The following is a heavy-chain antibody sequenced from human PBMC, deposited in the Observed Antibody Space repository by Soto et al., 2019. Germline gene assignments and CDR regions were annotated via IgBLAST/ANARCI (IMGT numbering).Heavy chain of an antibody. Sequence: QVQLVQSGAEVKKPGSSVKVSCKASGGTFSSYAISWVRQAPGQGLEWMGGIIPIFGTANYAQKFQGRVTITADESTSTAYMELSSLRSEDTAVYYCARDKGSLVVVVAAPYYYCGMDVWGQGTTVTVSS. CDR3: ARDKGSLVVVVAAPYYYCGMDV. D-gene: IGHD2-15*01. J-gene: IGHJ6*02. V-gene: IGHV1-69*01. CDR1: GGTFSSYA. CDR2: IIPIFGTA.